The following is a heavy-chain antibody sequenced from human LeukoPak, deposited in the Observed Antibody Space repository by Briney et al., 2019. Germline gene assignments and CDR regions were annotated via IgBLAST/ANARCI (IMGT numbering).Heavy chain of an antibody. J-gene: IGHJ4*02. D-gene: IGHD2-15*01. V-gene: IGHV4-61*01. CDR3: ARGYCSGGSCFDY. CDR1: GGSISSSSYY. Sequence: PSETLSLTCTVSGGSISSSSYYWSWIRQPPGKGLEWIGYIYYSGSTNYNPSLKSRVTISVGTSKNQFSLKLSSVTAADTAVYYCARGYCSGGSCFDYWGQGTLVTVSS. CDR2: IYYSGST.